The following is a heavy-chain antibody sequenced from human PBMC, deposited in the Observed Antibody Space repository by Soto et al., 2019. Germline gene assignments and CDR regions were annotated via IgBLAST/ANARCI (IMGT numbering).Heavy chain of an antibody. Sequence: ETLPLTGTGYGASLSVYYWSWIRQPTGKGLEWIGEINHGGGTNYNPSLKSRVTISVDTSETQFSLKLSSVTAADTAVYYCARGSPRSSGYYYLFDYWGPGTLVTSPQ. J-gene: IGHJ4*02. CDR1: GASLSVYY. D-gene: IGHD3-22*01. CDR2: INHGGGT. CDR3: ARGSPRSSGYYYLFDY. V-gene: IGHV4-34*01.